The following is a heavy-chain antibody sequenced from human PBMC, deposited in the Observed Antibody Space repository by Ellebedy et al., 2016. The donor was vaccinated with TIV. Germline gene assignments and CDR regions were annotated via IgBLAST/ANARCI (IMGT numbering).Heavy chain of an antibody. CDR3: ARPYDGGSYVPWD. Sequence: GESLKISCVASGFTFDSYAMNWVRQAPGKGLEWVSCISSGSSTIYYADSVKGRFTISRDNAKNSLYLQMNSLRDEDTAVYYCARPYDGGSYVPWDWGQGTLVTVSS. V-gene: IGHV3-48*02. CDR2: ISSGSSTI. J-gene: IGHJ4*02. D-gene: IGHD2-21*01. CDR1: GFTFDSYA.